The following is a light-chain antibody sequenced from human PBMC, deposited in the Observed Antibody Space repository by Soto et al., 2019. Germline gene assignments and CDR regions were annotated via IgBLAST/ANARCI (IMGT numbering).Light chain of an antibody. V-gene: IGKV3-20*01. CDR2: RAS. CDR1: QSGSGID. CDR3: HQSGT. J-gene: IGKJ1*01. Sequence: EIVLTQSPGTLSLSPGERATLSCRASQSGSGIDFAWYQHRPGQAPRLLLYRASIRAAGIPDRFSGSGSGTDFALTISRLEPDDFAVYYCHQSGTFGQGTKVDIK.